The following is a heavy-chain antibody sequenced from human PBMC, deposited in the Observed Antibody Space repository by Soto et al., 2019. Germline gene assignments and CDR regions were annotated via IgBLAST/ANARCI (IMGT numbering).Heavy chain of an antibody. V-gene: IGHV1-18*01. J-gene: IGHJ4*02. CDR1: GYTFTSYG. Sequence: GASVKVSCKASGYTFTSYGISWVRQAPGQGLEWMGWISAYNGNTNYAQKLQGRVTMTTDTSTSTAYMELRSLRSDDTAVYYCAREPFSKISSSAGTTLTYYFDYWGQGTLVTVSS. CDR2: ISAYNGNT. D-gene: IGHD6-13*01. CDR3: AREPFSKISSSAGTTLTYYFDY.